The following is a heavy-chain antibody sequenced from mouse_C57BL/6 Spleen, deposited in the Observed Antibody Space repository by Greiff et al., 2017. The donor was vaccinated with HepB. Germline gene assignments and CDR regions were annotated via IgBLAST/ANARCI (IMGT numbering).Heavy chain of an antibody. V-gene: IGHV5-17*01. Sequence: EVMLVESGGGLVKPGGSLKLSCAASGFTFSDYGMHWVRQAPEKGLEWVAYISSGSSTIYYADTVKGRFTISRDNAKNTLFLQMTSLRSEDTAMYYCARGYGYDFAYWGQGTLVTVSA. CDR2: ISSGSSTI. D-gene: IGHD2-2*01. CDR3: ARGYGYDFAY. J-gene: IGHJ3*01. CDR1: GFTFSDYG.